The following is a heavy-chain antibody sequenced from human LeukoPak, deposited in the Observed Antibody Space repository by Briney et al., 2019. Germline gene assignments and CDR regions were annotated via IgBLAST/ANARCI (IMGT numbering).Heavy chain of an antibody. Sequence: GESLKISCKGSGYRFTTYWIGWVRQMPGKGLEWMGIIYPGDSDTRYSPSFQGQVTISADKSISTAYLQWSSLKASDSAIYYCARAGVSYWDYHMDVWGKGTTVTVSS. CDR2: IYPGDSDT. D-gene: IGHD1-26*01. CDR1: GYRFTTYW. J-gene: IGHJ6*03. V-gene: IGHV5-51*01. CDR3: ARAGVSYWDYHMDV.